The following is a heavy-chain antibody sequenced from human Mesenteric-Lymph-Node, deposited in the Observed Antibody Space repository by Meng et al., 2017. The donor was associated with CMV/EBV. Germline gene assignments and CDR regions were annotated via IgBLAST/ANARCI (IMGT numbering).Heavy chain of an antibody. CDR1: GFLFSGYW. CDR3: ARGRVNYYYGMDV. J-gene: IGHJ6*02. CDR2: INSDGSST. V-gene: IGHV3-74*01. Sequence: GESLKISCAASGFLFSGYWMHWVRQAPGKGLVWVSHINSDGSSTNYAASVKGRFTISRDNAKNTLYLQMNSLRAEDTAVYYCARGRVNYYYGMDVWGQGTTVTVSS.